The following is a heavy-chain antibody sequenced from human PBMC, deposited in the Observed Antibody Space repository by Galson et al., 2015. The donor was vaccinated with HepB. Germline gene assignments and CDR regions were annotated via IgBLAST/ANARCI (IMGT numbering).Heavy chain of an antibody. CDR2: IRGSGGTR. Sequence: SLRLSGAAPGFTFNGHIMRWVPQAPGKGLGCVSGIRGSGGTRSFADAIKRRSTISKDNSNNTLYLQMNSLRAEDTALYYCAGYCSTTSCYRGRFAFDIWGQGTMVTVSS. V-gene: IGHV3-23*01. CDR3: AGYCSTTSCYRGRFAFDI. D-gene: IGHD2-2*02. J-gene: IGHJ3*02. CDR1: GFTFNGHI.